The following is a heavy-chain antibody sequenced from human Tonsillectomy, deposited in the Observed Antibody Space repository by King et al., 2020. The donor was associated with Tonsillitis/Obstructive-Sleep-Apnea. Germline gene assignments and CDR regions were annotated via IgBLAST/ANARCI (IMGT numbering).Heavy chain of an antibody. CDR3: ARDCSSISCLYYYGMDG. D-gene: IGHD2-2*01. V-gene: IGHV1-46*03. Sequence: SGAEVKKPGASVKVSCKASGYTFTSYYMHWVRQAPGQGLEWMGIINPSGGSTSYAQKFQGRVTMTRDTSTSTVYMELSSLGSEDTAVYYCARDCSSISCLYYYGMDGWGQGTTVTVSS. CDR1: GYTFTSYY. J-gene: IGHJ6*02. CDR2: INPSGGST.